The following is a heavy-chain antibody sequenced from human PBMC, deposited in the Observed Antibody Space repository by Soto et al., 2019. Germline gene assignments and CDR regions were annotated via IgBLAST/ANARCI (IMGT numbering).Heavy chain of an antibody. J-gene: IGHJ4*02. Sequence: SETLSLTCTVSGGSISSYYWSWIRQPPGKGLEWIGYIYYSGSTNYNPSLKSRVTISVDTSMNQFSLKLSSVTAADTAVYYCARAAAYYDFWSGYYDYWGQGTLVTVSS. CDR2: IYYSGST. CDR1: GGSISSYY. CDR3: ARAAAYYDFWSGYYDY. D-gene: IGHD3-3*01. V-gene: IGHV4-59*01.